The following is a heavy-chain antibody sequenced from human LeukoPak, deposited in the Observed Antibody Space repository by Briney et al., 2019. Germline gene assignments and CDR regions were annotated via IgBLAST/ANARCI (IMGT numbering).Heavy chain of an antibody. CDR3: ARTAARRFDY. CDR2: ISAYSGIT. Sequence: ASVKVSCKASGYTFTSYGISWVRQAPGQGLEWLGWISAYSGITNYAQKLQGRVTMTTDTSTTTAYMELRSLRSDDTAVYYCARTAARRFDYWGQGTLVTVSS. J-gene: IGHJ4*02. CDR1: GYTFTSYG. V-gene: IGHV1-18*01. D-gene: IGHD6-6*01.